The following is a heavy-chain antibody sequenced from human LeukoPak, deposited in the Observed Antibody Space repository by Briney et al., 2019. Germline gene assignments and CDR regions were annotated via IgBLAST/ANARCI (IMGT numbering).Heavy chain of an antibody. CDR1: GYSISSGYY. D-gene: IGHD3-22*01. CDR3: ARDFSLWDSSGYWNY. V-gene: IGHV4-38-2*02. Sequence: PSETLSLTCTVSGYSISSGYYWGWIRQPPGKGLEWIGSIYHSGSTYYNLSLKSRVTISVDTSKNQFSLKLSSVTAADTAVYYCARDFSLWDSSGYWNYWGQGTLVTVSS. J-gene: IGHJ4*02. CDR2: IYHSGST.